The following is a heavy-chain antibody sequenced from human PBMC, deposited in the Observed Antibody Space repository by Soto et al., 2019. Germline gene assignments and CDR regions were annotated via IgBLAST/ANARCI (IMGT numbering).Heavy chain of an antibody. CDR3: AKEVYYYDSSGPDY. D-gene: IGHD3-22*01. J-gene: IGHJ4*02. CDR1: GFTFSSYG. CDR2: ISYDGSNK. Sequence: SLRLSCAASGFTFSSYGMHWVRQAPGKGLEWVAIISYDGSNKYYADSVKGRFTISRDNSKNTLYLQMNSLRAEDTAVYYCAKEVYYYDSSGPDYWGQGTLVTVSS. V-gene: IGHV3-30*18.